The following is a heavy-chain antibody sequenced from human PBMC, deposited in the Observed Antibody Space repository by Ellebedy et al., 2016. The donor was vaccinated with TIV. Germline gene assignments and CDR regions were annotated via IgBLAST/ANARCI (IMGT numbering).Heavy chain of an antibody. J-gene: IGHJ4*02. Sequence: PGGSLRLSCEVSGFTFNDYGMHWVRQAPGKGLEWVSGIHWNGDYIGYADSVEGRFTISRDNAKNSLYLEMNSLKVEDTAVYYCARGQAVAGSHFDYWGQGTLVTVSS. CDR2: IHWNGDYI. CDR1: GFTFNDYG. CDR3: ARGQAVAGSHFDY. V-gene: IGHV3-20*04. D-gene: IGHD6-19*01.